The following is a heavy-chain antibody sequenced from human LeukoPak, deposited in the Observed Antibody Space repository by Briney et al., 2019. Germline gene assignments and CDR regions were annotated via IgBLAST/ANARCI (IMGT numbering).Heavy chain of an antibody. V-gene: IGHV3-48*04. CDR3: ARIRNVVNVHWGFFDI. CDR1: GFTFITDN. D-gene: IGHD2-8*02. Sequence: GGSLGLSCAASGFTFITDNMGWVRQAPGKGLEWVSYIYSSSTTVYYTDSVKGRFTISRDNARNSLYLQMNSLRAEDTAVYYCARIRNVVNVHWGFFDIWGQGTLVTVSS. J-gene: IGHJ4*02. CDR2: IYSSSTTV.